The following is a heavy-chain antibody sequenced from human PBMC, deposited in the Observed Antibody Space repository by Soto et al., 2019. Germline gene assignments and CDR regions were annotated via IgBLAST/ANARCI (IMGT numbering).Heavy chain of an antibody. Sequence: QVQLVQSGAEVKKPGASVKVSCKASGYTFTDYYIHWVRQAPGQGLEWMGWINLNSGGTNYAQKFRDWVTLTRDTSISTAYMALSRLSSAETAVYYCARGNEIAVAGTSFDFWGQGTLVAVSS. J-gene: IGHJ4*02. CDR2: INLNSGGT. CDR3: ARGNEIAVAGTSFDF. V-gene: IGHV1-2*04. CDR1: GYTFTDYY. D-gene: IGHD6-19*01.